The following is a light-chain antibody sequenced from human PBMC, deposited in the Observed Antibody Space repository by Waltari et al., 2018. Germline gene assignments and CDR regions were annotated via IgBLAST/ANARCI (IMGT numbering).Light chain of an antibody. Sequence: QLVLTQSPSASASLGASVKLTCTLSSGHNSYAIAWHQQQPEKGPRYLMKLNSDGSHNKGAGIPDRFSGSSSGAERYLTISSLQSEDEADYYCQTWDAGIVLFGGGTKLTVL. CDR3: QTWDAGIVL. CDR1: SGHNSYA. J-gene: IGLJ2*01. V-gene: IGLV4-69*01. CDR2: LNSDGSH.